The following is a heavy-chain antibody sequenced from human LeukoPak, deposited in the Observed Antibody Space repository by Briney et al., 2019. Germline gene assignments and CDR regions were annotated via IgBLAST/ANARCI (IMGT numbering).Heavy chain of an antibody. CDR2: ISWNSGSI. V-gene: IGHV3-9*01. J-gene: IGHJ3*02. CDR1: GFTFDDYA. Sequence: GGPLRLSCAASGFTFDDYAMHWVRQAPGKGLEWVSGISWNSGSIGYADSVKGRFTISRDNAKNSLYLQMNSLRAEDTALYYCAKDYYGDYGWSAFDIWGQGTMVTVSS. CDR3: AKDYYGDYGWSAFDI. D-gene: IGHD4-17*01.